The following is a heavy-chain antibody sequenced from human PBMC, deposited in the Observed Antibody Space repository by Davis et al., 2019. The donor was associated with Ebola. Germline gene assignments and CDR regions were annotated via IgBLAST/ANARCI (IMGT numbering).Heavy chain of an antibody. V-gene: IGHV3-7*03. D-gene: IGHD3/OR15-3a*01. CDR3: ASGDGRGRSYDMDV. CDR2: IKEDGGEK. J-gene: IGHJ6*03. Sequence: GESLKISCAASGLIFNNYWMSWIRQAPGKGPEWVAIIKEDGGEKYYVDSVKGRFTISRGNAKNALFLEMNSLRAEDTAFYYCASGDGRGRSYDMDVWGQGTTVTVSS. CDR1: GLIFNNYW.